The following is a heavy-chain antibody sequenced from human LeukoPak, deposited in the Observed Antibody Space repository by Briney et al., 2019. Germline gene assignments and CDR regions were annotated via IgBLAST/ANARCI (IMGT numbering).Heavy chain of an antibody. J-gene: IGHJ4*02. D-gene: IGHD3-22*01. Sequence: PSETLSLTCAVSGGSISSSNWWSWVRQPPGKGLEWIGEIYHSGSTNYNPSLESRVTISVDKSKNQFSLKLSSVTAADTAVYYCASVDSGDSSGYSRFGYFDYWGQGTLVTVSS. CDR1: GGSISSSNW. V-gene: IGHV4-4*02. CDR3: ASVDSGDSSGYSRFGYFDY. CDR2: IYHSGST.